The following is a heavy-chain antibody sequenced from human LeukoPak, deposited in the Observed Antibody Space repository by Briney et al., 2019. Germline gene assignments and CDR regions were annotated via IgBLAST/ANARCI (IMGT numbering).Heavy chain of an antibody. CDR2: IYTSGST. CDR3: ARDSSTVSLNWFDP. J-gene: IGHJ5*02. CDR1: GGSISSYY. D-gene: IGHD4-11*01. Sequence: SETLSLTCTVSGGSISSYYWSWIRQPAGKGLEWIGRIYTSGSTNYNPSLKSRVTMSVDTSKNQFSLKLSSVTAADTAVYYCARDSSTVSLNWFDPRGQGTLVTVSS. V-gene: IGHV4-4*07.